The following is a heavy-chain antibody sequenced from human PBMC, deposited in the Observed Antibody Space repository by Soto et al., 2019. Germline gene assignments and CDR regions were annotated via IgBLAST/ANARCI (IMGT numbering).Heavy chain of an antibody. D-gene: IGHD5-12*01. J-gene: IGHJ4*02. CDR1: GGSISSGGYY. V-gene: IGHV4-31*03. Sequence: PSETLSLTCTVSGGSISSGGYYWSWIRQHPGKGLEWIGYIYYSGSTYYNPSLKSRVTISVDTSKNQFSLKLSSVTAADTAVYYCARATRDIVATEFDYWGQGTLVTAPQ. CDR2: IYYSGST. CDR3: ARATRDIVATEFDY.